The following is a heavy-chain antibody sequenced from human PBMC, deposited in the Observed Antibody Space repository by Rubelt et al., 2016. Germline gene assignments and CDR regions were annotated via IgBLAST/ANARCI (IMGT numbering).Heavy chain of an antibody. CDR3: TRDFFGDDGLDI. J-gene: IGHJ3*02. D-gene: IGHD3-10*01. CDR1: GFTFSDYY. CDR2: IKSNSDGGTT. V-gene: IGHV3-15*01. Sequence: VQLVESGGGLVKPGGSLRLSCAASGFTFSDYYMSWIRQAPGKGLEWVGRIKSNSDGGTTDYIAPVKGRFTISRDDSKNTLYLQMNSLKTEDTAMYDCTRDFFGDDGLDIWGQGTMVTVSS.